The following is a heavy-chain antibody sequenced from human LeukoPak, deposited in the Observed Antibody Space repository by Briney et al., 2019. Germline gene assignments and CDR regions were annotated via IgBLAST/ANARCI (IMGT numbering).Heavy chain of an antibody. J-gene: IGHJ5*02. D-gene: IGHD6-13*01. CDR1: GFTFSTYA. CDR2: ISGSGGST. V-gene: IGHV3-23*01. Sequence: PGGSLRLSCAASGFTFSTYAMSWVRQAPGKGLEWVSAISGSGGSTYYADSVKGRFIISRDNSKNTLYLQMNSLRAEDTAVYYCAKDPRIAAAGENWFDPWGQGTLVTVSS. CDR3: AKDPRIAAAGENWFDP.